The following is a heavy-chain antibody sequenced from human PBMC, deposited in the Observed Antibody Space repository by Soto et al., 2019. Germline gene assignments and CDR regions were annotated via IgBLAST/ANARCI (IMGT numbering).Heavy chain of an antibody. CDR1: GGSFSGYY. CDR2: INHSGST. CDR3: AKVQHPAYFDI. V-gene: IGHV4-34*01. Sequence: SETLSLTCAVYGGSFSGYYWSWIRQPPGKGLEWIGEINHSGSTNYNPSLKSRVTISVDTSKNQFSLKLSSVTAADTAVYYCAKVQHPAYFDIWGQGTPVTVSA. J-gene: IGHJ4*02.